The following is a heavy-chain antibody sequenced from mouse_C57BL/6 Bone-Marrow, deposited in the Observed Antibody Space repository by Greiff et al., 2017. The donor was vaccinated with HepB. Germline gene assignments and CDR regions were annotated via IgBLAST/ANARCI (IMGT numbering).Heavy chain of an antibody. J-gene: IGHJ3*01. CDR3: TRRDEYYGPFAY. Sequence: VQLQQSGTVLARPGASVKMSCKTSGYTFTSYWMHWVKQRPGQGLEWIGAIYPGNSYTSYKQKFKGKAKLTAVTSASTAYMELSSLTNEDSAVYYCTRRDEYYGPFAYWGQGTLVTVSA. D-gene: IGHD1-1*01. CDR2: IYPGNSYT. V-gene: IGHV1-5*01. CDR1: GYTFTSYW.